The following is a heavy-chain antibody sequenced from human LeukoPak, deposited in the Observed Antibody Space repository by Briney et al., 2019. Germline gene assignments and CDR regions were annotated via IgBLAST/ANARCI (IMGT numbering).Heavy chain of an antibody. J-gene: IGHJ3*02. CDR2: INHSGST. CDR3: ARGHDSSGYYLKAFDI. D-gene: IGHD3-22*01. V-gene: IGHV4-34*01. CDR1: GGSFNDYY. Sequence: SETLSLTCAVYGGSFNDYYWTWIRQSPGKGLEWIGEINHSGSTSYNPSLKSRVTISVDASKSQFSLKLNSVTAADKAVYYCARGHDSSGYYLKAFDIWGQGTMVTVSS.